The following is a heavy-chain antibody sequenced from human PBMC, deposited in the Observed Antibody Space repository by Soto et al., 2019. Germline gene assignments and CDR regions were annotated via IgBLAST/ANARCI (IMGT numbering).Heavy chain of an antibody. CDR1: GFTFGSNW. Sequence: PGGSLRLSCAASGFTFGSNWMHWVRQAPGKGLMRVSHISSDGSTTNYAGSVKGRFTISRDNAKNTLFLQMNSLRAEDTAVYYCASLYSSSVSLDYWGQGTLVTVSS. CDR3: ASLYSSSVSLDY. J-gene: IGHJ4*02. CDR2: ISSDGSTT. V-gene: IGHV3-74*01. D-gene: IGHD2-2*01.